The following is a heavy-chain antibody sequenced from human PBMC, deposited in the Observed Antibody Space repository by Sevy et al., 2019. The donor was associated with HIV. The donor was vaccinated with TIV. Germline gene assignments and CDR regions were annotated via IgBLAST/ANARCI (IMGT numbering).Heavy chain of an antibody. CDR2: SYYSGST. CDR3: ARRRVEDYYGSGTPPLVNGPFDI. J-gene: IGHJ3*02. D-gene: IGHD3-10*01. Sequence: SETLSLTCTVSGGSISSSDNYWGWIRQPPGKGLDWIASSYYSGSTYYNPSLKSRVTISVDTSKNQFSLKLRSVTAAATAVYYFARRRVEDYYGSGTPPLVNGPFDIWGQGTMVTVSS. V-gene: IGHV4-39*01. CDR1: GGSISSSDNY.